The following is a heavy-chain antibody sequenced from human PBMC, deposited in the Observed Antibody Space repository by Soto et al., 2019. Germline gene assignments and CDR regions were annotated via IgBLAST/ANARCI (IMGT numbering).Heavy chain of an antibody. Sequence: PSETLSLTCAVYGGSFSGYYWSWIRQPPGKGLEWIGEINHSGSTNYNPSLKSRVTISVDTSKNQFSLKLSSVTAADTAVYYCARCPRRGYDRPNWFDPWGQGTLVTVSS. V-gene: IGHV4-34*01. CDR2: INHSGST. D-gene: IGHD3-3*01. CDR3: ARCPRRGYDRPNWFDP. CDR1: GGSFSGYY. J-gene: IGHJ5*02.